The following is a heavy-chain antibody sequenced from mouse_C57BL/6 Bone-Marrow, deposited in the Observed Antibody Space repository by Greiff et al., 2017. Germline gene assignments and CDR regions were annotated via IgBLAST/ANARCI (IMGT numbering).Heavy chain of an antibody. CDR1: GYTFTSYW. CDR2: IHPSDSDT. Sequence: VQLVESGAELVKPGASVKVSCKASGYTFTSYWMHWLKQRPGQGLEWIGRIHPSDSDTNYNQNVKGKATLTVDKSSSTAYMQLSRLTSEDAAVYCCAIPDYYAMDYWGKGTSVTVSS. V-gene: IGHV1-74*01. J-gene: IGHJ4*01. CDR3: AIPDYYAMDY.